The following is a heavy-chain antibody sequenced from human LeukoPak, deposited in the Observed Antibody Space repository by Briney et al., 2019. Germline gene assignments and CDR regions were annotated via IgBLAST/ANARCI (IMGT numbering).Heavy chain of an antibody. CDR2: IGGGGTL. D-gene: IGHD3-16*01. V-gene: IGHV3-23*01. J-gene: IGHJ4*02. Sequence: PGGSLRLSCAASGFTVSSYAMGWVRQAPGKGLEWVSAIGGGGTLYYADSVKGRFSISRDIPKNTLLLQMNSLRAEDTAVYYCARRRYDWGGDFANWGQGTLVTVSS. CDR1: GFTVSSYA. CDR3: ARRRYDWGGDFAN.